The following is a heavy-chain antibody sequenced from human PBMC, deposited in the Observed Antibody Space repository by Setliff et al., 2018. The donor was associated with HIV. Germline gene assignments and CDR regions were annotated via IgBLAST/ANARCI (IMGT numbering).Heavy chain of an antibody. CDR1: GASISSFD. CDR3: ARLNQQWLVRDSGSNWFDP. Sequence: SETLSLTCTVSGASISSFDWSWIRQPPGKGLDWIGYIYYSGSTNYNPSLKSRVTMSVDTSKNRFPLKLNAVTAADTAVYYCARLNQQWLVRDSGSNWFDPWGQGILVTVSS. CDR2: IYYSGST. V-gene: IGHV4-59*08. J-gene: IGHJ5*02. D-gene: IGHD6-19*01.